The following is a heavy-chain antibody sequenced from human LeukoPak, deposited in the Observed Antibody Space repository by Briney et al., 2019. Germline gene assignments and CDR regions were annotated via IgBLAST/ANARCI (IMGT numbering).Heavy chain of an antibody. CDR2: INHSGST. V-gene: IGHV4-34*01. D-gene: IGHD2-2*03. CDR1: GGSFSGYY. J-gene: IGHJ4*02. CDR3: ARPEVDIVVVPAAPYCFDY. Sequence: PSETLSLTCAVYGGSFSGYYWSWIRQPPGKGLEWIGEINHSGSTNYNPSLKSRVTISVDTSKNQFSLKLSSVTAADTAVYYCARPEVDIVVVPAAPYCFDYWGQGTLVTVSS.